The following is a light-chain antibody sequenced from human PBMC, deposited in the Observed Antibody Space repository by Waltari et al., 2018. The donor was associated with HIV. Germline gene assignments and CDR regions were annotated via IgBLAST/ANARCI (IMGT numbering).Light chain of an antibody. V-gene: IGLV3-1*01. Sequence: SYELTQPPSVSVSPGQTASLTCSGDKLGDKYACWYQQKPGQSPVLVIYQDSKRPSGIPERFSGSNSGNTATLTISGTQAMDEADYYCQAWDSSTLWVFGGGTKLTVL. CDR3: QAWDSSTLWV. J-gene: IGLJ3*02. CDR2: QDS. CDR1: KLGDKY.